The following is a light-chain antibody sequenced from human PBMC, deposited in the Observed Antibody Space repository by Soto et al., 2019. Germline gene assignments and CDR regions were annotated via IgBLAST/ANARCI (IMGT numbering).Light chain of an antibody. CDR2: RAS. CDR3: QQYNKWPYT. CDR1: QHVSSN. J-gene: IGKJ2*01. Sequence: EIVMTQSPATLSVSPGGSATLSCRASQHVSSNLAWYRQKPGQAPTLHIYRASTRATGIQATFSGSGSGTDFTLTFSSLHSEDFAVYYCQQYNKWPYTFGQGT. V-gene: IGKV3-15*01.